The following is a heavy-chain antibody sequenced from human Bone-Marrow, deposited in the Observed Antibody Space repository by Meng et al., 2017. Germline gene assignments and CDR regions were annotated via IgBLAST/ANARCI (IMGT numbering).Heavy chain of an antibody. CDR2: INHSGST. CDR1: CGSFSGCY. J-gene: IGHJ4*02. D-gene: IGHD3-16*01. CDR3: ARDGGY. V-gene: IGHV4-34*01. Sequence: QVQLQQWGAGLLKPSETPSLPCAVYCGSFSGCYWSWIRQPPGXGVEWIGEINHSGSTNYNPSLKSRVTISVDTSKNQFSLKLSSVTAADTAVYYCARDGGYWGQGTLVTVSS.